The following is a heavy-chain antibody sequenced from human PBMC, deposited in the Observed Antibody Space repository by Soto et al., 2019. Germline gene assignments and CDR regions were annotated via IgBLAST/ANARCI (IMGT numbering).Heavy chain of an antibody. CDR1: GGSISSYY. CDR3: ARLIRYSGYELGVNFDY. V-gene: IGHV4-59*08. J-gene: IGHJ4*02. D-gene: IGHD5-12*01. Sequence: QVQLQESGPGLVKPSETLSLTCTVSGGSISSYYWSWIRQPPGKGLEWIGYIYYSGSTNYNPSLKSRVTISVDTSKNQFSLKLSSVTAADTAVYYCARLIRYSGYELGVNFDYWGQGTLVTVSS. CDR2: IYYSGST.